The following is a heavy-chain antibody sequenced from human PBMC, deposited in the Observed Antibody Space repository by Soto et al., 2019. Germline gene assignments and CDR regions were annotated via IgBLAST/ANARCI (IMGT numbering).Heavy chain of an antibody. V-gene: IGHV3-23*01. J-gene: IGHJ5*02. CDR1: GFTFSSYA. CDR3: AKDGDYYDSSGYWNWFGP. CDR2: ISGSGGST. D-gene: IGHD3-22*01. Sequence: GGSLRLSCAASGFTFSSYAMSWVRQAPGKGLEWVSAISGSGGSTYYADSVKGRFTISRDNSKNTLYLQMNSLRAEDTAVYYCAKDGDYYDSSGYWNWFGPWGQGTLVTVSS.